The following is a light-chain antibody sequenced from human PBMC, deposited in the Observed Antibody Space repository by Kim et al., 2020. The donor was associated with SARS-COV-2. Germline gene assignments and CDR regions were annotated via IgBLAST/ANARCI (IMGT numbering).Light chain of an antibody. CDR1: RSNIGRNY. J-gene: IGLJ1*01. V-gene: IGLV1-47*01. CDR2: RNN. CDR3: AAWDDSLSGYV. Sequence: GQRVNISCSGSRSNIGRNYVYWYPQLPGTAPTLLIYRNNQRPSGVPDRFSGSKSGTSASLAISGLRSEDEADYYCAAWDDSLSGYVFGTGTKVTVL.